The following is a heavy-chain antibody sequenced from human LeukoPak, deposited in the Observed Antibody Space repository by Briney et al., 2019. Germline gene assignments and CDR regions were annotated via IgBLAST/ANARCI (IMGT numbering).Heavy chain of an antibody. CDR3: AREIRDSSGDYYGMDV. J-gene: IGHJ6*02. V-gene: IGHV3-30-3*01. CDR2: ISYDGSNK. Sequence: GGSLRLSCAASGFTFSRYAMHWVRQAPGKGLEGVAVISYDGSNKYYADSVKGRFTISRDNSKNTLYLQMNSLRAEDTAVYYCAREIRDSSGDYYGMDVWGQGTTVTVSS. CDR1: GFTFSRYA. D-gene: IGHD3-22*01.